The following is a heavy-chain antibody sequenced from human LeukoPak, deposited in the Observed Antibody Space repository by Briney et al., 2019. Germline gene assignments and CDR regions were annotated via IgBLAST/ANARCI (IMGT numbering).Heavy chain of an antibody. V-gene: IGHV3-23*01. D-gene: IGHD3-10*01. CDR1: GFTFSSYA. CDR3: AKDRLITMVRGVTTSADY. Sequence: PGGSLRLSCAASGFTFSSYAMSWVRQAPGKGLEWVSAISGSGGSTYYADSVKGRFTISRDNSKNTLYLQMDSLRAEDTAVYYCAKDRLITMVRGVTTSADYRGQGTLVTVSS. J-gene: IGHJ4*02. CDR2: ISGSGGST.